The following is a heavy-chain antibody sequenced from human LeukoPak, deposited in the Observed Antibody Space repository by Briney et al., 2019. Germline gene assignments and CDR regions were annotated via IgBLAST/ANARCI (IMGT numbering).Heavy chain of an antibody. J-gene: IGHJ4*02. CDR1: SGSLSGYY. Sequence: SETLSLTCAVYSGSLSGYYWSWIRQPPGKGLEWIGSIYYTGSTYYNPSLKSRVTISVDTSKNQFSLKLSSVTAADTAVYYCARDLRKKGTYYFDYWGQGTLVTVSS. CDR3: ARDLRKKGTYYFDY. CDR2: IYYTGST. V-gene: IGHV4-34*01. D-gene: IGHD1-1*01.